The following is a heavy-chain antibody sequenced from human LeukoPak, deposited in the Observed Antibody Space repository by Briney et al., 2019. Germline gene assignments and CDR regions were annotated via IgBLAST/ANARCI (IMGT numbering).Heavy chain of an antibody. D-gene: IGHD5-18*01. CDR1: GFTFSNAW. CDR2: IKSKTDGGTT. CDR3: AKARGYSYGYSSDH. J-gene: IGHJ5*02. Sequence: GGSLRLSYAASGFTFSNAWMSWVRQAPGKGLEWVGRIKSKTDGGTTDYAAPVKGRFTISRDDSKNTLYLQMNKLRAEDTAVYYCAKARGYSYGYSSDHWGQGTLVTVSS. V-gene: IGHV3-15*01.